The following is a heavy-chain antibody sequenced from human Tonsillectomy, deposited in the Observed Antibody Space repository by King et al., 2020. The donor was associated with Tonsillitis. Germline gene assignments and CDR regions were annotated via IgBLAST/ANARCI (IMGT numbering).Heavy chain of an antibody. Sequence: VQLVESGGGLVKPGGSLRLSCAASGFTFNTYSMNWVRQAPGKGLEWVSSISSSSNYIFYADSVKGRFTISRDNAKNSLYLQMNSLRAEDTAVYYCARGRGGYDSSGYPLLYFDYWGQGTLVTVSS. D-gene: IGHD3-22*01. CDR2: ISSSSNYI. CDR3: ARGRGGYDSSGYPLLYFDY. J-gene: IGHJ4*02. V-gene: IGHV3-21*01. CDR1: GFTFNTYS.